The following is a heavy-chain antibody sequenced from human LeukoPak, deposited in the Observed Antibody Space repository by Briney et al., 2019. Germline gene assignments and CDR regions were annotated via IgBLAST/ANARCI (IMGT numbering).Heavy chain of an antibody. Sequence: SETLSLTCAVSGYSISSGYYWGWIRQPPGKGLEWIGSIYNSGSTYYNPSLKSRVTISVDTSKNQFSLKLSSVTAADTAVYYCARLDRWFDPWGQGTLVTVSS. CDR2: IYNSGST. J-gene: IGHJ5*02. V-gene: IGHV4-38-2*01. CDR3: ARLDRWFDP. D-gene: IGHD1-14*01. CDR1: GYSISSGYY.